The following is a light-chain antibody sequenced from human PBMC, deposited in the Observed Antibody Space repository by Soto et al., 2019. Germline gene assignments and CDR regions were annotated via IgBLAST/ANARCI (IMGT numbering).Light chain of an antibody. CDR1: QSVSSSY. CDR2: GAS. V-gene: IGKV3-20*01. J-gene: IGKJ1*01. CDR3: QQYGNSPPT. Sequence: EIVLTQSPGTLSVSPGYRASLSSRASQSVSSSYLAWYQQKPGQAHRFLIYGASSRATGIPDRFSGSGSGTDFTLTISRLEPEDFAVYYCQQYGNSPPTFGQGNKVDI.